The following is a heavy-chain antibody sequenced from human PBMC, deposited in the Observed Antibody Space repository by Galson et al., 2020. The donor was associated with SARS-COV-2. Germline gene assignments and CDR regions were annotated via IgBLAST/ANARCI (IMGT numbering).Heavy chain of an antibody. CDR2: IHHSGST. V-gene: IGHV4-4*02. D-gene: IGHD6-6*01. CDR3: ARVSYTSSSGSLFDY. Sequence: ETLSLTCAVSGVSITTSNWWTCVRQPPGMGLEWIGEIHHSGSTRYNPSLKGRVTISVDKSKNQFSLNLSSVTAADTALYYCARVSYTSSSGSLFDYWGQGALVTVSS. CDR1: GVSITTSNW. J-gene: IGHJ4*02.